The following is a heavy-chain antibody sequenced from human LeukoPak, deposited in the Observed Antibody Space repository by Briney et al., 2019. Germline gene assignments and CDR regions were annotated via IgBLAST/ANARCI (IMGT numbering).Heavy chain of an antibody. V-gene: IGHV1-69*06. Sequence: SVKVSCKASGGTFSSYAISWVRQAPGQGLEWMGGIIPIFGTANYAQKFQGRVTITADKSTSTAYMELSSLRSEDTAVNYCASNSGYDLDYFDYWGQGTLVTVSS. CDR2: IIPIFGTA. D-gene: IGHD5-12*01. J-gene: IGHJ4*02. CDR1: GGTFSSYA. CDR3: ASNSGYDLDYFDY.